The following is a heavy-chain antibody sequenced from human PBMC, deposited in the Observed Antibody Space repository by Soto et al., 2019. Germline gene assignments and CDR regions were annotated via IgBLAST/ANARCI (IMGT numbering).Heavy chain of an antibody. Sequence: SETLSLTCAVYGGSFSGHYWSWIRRPPGKGLEWIGEINHSGSTNYNPSLKSRVTISVDTSKNQFSLKLSSVTAADTAVYYCARAYDFWSGPFDPWGQGTLVTVSS. CDR1: GGSFSGHY. D-gene: IGHD3-3*01. V-gene: IGHV4-34*01. CDR3: ARAYDFWSGPFDP. CDR2: INHSGST. J-gene: IGHJ5*02.